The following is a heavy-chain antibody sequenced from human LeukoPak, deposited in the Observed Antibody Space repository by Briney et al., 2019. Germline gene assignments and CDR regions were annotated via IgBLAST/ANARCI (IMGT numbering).Heavy chain of an antibody. Sequence: ASVNVSCKASGYTFTSYAMNWVRQAPGQGLEWMGWINTNTGNPTYAQGFTRRFVFSLDTSVSTAYLQISSLKAEDTAVYYCARERGDGYTNWFDPWGQGTLVTVSS. CDR1: GYTFTSYA. CDR2: INTNTGNP. D-gene: IGHD5-24*01. CDR3: ARERGDGYTNWFDP. J-gene: IGHJ5*02. V-gene: IGHV7-4-1*02.